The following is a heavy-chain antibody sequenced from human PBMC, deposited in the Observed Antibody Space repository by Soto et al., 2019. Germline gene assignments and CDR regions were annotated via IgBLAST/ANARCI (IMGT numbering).Heavy chain of an antibody. J-gene: IGHJ4*02. CDR1: GFTVSNNY. D-gene: IGHD3-10*01. CDR3: ATLPGGGGY. Sequence: EVQLVESGGGLIQPGGSLRLSCAVSGFTVSNNYMSWVRQAPGKGLEGVSVIYSGGYTAYGDSVKGRFTISRDNSKNTLAPQMDSLGAAAPGVVFGATLPGGGGYWGQGTLVTVSS. V-gene: IGHV3-53*01. CDR2: IYSGGYT.